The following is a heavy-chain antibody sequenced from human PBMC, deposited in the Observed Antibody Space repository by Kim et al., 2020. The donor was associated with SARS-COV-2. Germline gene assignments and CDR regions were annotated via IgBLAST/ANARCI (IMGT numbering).Heavy chain of an antibody. V-gene: IGHV3-23*01. CDR2: ISGARGNT. J-gene: IGHJ5*02. CDR3: ASQQLVMEHWFDP. CDR1: GFTFSNNA. Sequence: GGSLRLSCAASGFTFSNNAMSWVRQAPGKGLEWVSTISGARGNTYYADSVKGRFTISRDNSKNALYLQMNSLRAKDTAVYSCASQQLVMEHWFDPWGQGT. D-gene: IGHD6-13*01.